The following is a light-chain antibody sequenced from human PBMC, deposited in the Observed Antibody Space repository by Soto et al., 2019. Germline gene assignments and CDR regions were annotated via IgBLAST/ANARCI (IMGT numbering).Light chain of an antibody. J-gene: IGKJ3*01. CDR3: QQYDHWGT. CDR1: QSVSSSY. CDR2: GTS. Sequence: EIVLTQSPGTLSLSPGERATLSCRASQSVSSSYLAWYQQKPGQAPRLLMYGTSSRATGTPDRFSGSGSGTDFTLTISRLEPEDLAVYYCQQYDHWGTFGPGTKVDIK. V-gene: IGKV3-20*01.